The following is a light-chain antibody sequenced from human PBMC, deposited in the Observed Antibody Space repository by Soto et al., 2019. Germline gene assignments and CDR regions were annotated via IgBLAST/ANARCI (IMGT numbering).Light chain of an antibody. CDR1: SRDVGGYNC. J-gene: IGLJ1*01. V-gene: IGLV2-14*01. CDR3: SSYTSSSTRYI. Sequence: QSSLPHPGSVSGSPGQTITISCTGTSRDVGGYNCVSWYQQHPGKVPAPKSYQVSKRPAGVSHRISGSKLGNTASLTISGLKAEDDADYDCSSYTSSSTRYIFGTGTKVTV. CDR2: QVS.